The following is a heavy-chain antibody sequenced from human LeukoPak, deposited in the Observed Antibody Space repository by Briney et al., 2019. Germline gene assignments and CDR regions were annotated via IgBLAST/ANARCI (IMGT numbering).Heavy chain of an antibody. V-gene: IGHV3-30*18. CDR2: ISYDGSNK. D-gene: IGHD6-13*01. Sequence: GGSLRLSCAASGFTFSSYGMHWVRQAPGKGLEWVAVISYDGSNKYYADSVKGRFTISRDNSKNTLYLQMNSLRAEDTAVYYCAKGDSSSWNDYWGQGTLVTVSS. CDR1: GFTFSSYG. J-gene: IGHJ4*02. CDR3: AKGDSSSWNDY.